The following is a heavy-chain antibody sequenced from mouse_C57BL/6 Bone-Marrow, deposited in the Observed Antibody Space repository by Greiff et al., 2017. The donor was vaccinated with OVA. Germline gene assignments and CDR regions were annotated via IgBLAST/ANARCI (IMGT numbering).Heavy chain of an antibody. V-gene: IGHV2-2*01. Sequence: QVQLKESGPGLVQPSQSLSITCTVSGFSLTSYGVHWVRQSPGKGLEWLGVIWSGGSTDYNAAFISRLSISKDNSKSQVFFKMNSLQADDTAIYYCARTYSNPYAMDYWGQGTSVTVSS. CDR1: GFSLTSYG. D-gene: IGHD2-5*01. J-gene: IGHJ4*01. CDR3: ARTYSNPYAMDY. CDR2: IWSGGST.